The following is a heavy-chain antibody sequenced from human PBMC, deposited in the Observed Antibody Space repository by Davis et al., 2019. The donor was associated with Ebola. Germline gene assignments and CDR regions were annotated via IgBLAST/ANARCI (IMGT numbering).Heavy chain of an antibody. CDR2: ISAGGTAP. Sequence: GEFLKISCAASEFTFSSYGMTWVRQAPGKGLEWVSSISAGGTAPYYADSVKGRFTISRDNSKNTLSLHMDSLRADDTAVYYCARGQNVFRHWGQGTPVTVSS. CDR1: EFTFSSYG. J-gene: IGHJ4*02. CDR3: ARGQNVFRH. V-gene: IGHV3-23*01. D-gene: IGHD2/OR15-2a*01.